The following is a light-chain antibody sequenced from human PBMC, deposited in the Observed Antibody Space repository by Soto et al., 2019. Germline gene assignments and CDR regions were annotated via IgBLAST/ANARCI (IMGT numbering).Light chain of an antibody. CDR3: QQSNNWPPLT. Sequence: EIVMTQSPATLSVSPGEKATLSCRASQGVNSNLAWYQQKPGQSPRLLIYAASTRATGIPARFSGSGSGTEFTLTISSLQSEDFAVYYCQQSNNWPPLTFGGGTKVEIK. CDR1: QGVNSN. CDR2: AAS. J-gene: IGKJ4*01. V-gene: IGKV3-15*01.